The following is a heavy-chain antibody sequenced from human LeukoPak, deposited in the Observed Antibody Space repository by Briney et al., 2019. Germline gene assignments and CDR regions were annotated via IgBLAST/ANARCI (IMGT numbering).Heavy chain of an antibody. Sequence: GGSLRLSCAASGFTFSAYWMIWVRQAPGKGLEWVANIRGDGSRKYYLDSVRGRFAVPRDNAKNSLFLQMNELRAEDTAMYYCARDANYYDSSGHYYDAFDMWGRGTMVTVSS. V-gene: IGHV3-7*01. CDR3: ARDANYYDSSGHYYDAFDM. J-gene: IGHJ3*02. D-gene: IGHD3-22*01. CDR1: GFTFSAYW. CDR2: IRGDGSRK.